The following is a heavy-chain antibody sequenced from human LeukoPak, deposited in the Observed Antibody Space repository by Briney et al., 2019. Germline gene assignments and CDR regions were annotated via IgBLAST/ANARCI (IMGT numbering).Heavy chain of an antibody. CDR1: GGSISSSSYY. V-gene: IGHV4-39*07. CDR2: IYYSGST. J-gene: IGHJ6*02. D-gene: IGHD1-7*01. CDR3: ARDWELRYGLDV. Sequence: SETLSLTCTVSGGSISSSSYYWGWIRQPPGKGLEWIGTIYYSGSTYYNPSLKSRVTISVDTSKNQFSLKLSSVTAADTAVYYCARDWELRYGLDVWGQGTTVTVSS.